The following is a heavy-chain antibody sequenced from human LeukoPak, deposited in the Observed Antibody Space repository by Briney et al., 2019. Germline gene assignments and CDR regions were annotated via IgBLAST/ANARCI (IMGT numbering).Heavy chain of an antibody. J-gene: IGHJ6*03. D-gene: IGHD2-2*01. CDR1: GYTFTSYY. V-gene: IGHV1-46*01. Sequence: ASVKVSCKASGYTFTSYYMHWVRQAPGQGLEWMGIINPSGGSTSYAQKFQGRVTMTRDMSTSTVYMELSSLRSEDTAVYYCARGGCSSTSWQDYYYYYMDVWGKGTTVTVSS. CDR3: ARGGCSSTSWQDYYYYYMDV. CDR2: INPSGGST.